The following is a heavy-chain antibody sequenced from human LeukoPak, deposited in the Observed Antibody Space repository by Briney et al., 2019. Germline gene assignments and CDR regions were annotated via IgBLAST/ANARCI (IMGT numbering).Heavy chain of an antibody. CDR1: GYTFTVYN. V-gene: IGHV1-2*02. J-gene: IGHJ4*02. D-gene: IGHD3-22*01. Sequence: GASVKVSCKASGYTFTVYNMHWVRQAPGQGLEWMGWINVHTGVAHYAQQFHGRVPMTRDTSISTAYMELSRLRSDDTAVFYCARTHYDSSAYYSPAGYWGQGTLVTVSS. CDR2: INVHTGVA. CDR3: ARTHYDSSAYYSPAGY.